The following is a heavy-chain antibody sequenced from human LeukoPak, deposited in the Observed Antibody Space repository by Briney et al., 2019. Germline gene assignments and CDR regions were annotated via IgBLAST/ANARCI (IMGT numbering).Heavy chain of an antibody. Sequence: SETLSLTCTVSGGSISSYYWSWIRQPPGKGLEWIGYIYYSGSTNYNPSLKSRVTISVDTSKNQFSLKLSSVTAADTAVYYCARHNPVDTAMAPHFVYYGMDVWGQGTTVTVSS. CDR1: GGSISSYY. CDR2: IYYSGST. CDR3: ARHNPVDTAMAPHFVYYGMDV. J-gene: IGHJ6*02. D-gene: IGHD5-18*01. V-gene: IGHV4-59*08.